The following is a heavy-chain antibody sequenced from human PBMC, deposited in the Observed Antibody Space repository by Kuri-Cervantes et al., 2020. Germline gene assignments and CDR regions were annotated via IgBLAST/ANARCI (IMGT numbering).Heavy chain of an antibody. Sequence: GSLRLSCTVSGGSINDYYWSWIRQSPGMGLEWIGYFYYSGITNNDSSLKGRVTISVDRSKRQFSLRVSSVTAADTAVYYCARAPQDYYNFWSGAPRYFDLWGRGSPVTVSS. J-gene: IGHJ2*01. CDR3: ARAPQDYYNFWSGAPRYFDL. CDR2: FYYSGIT. D-gene: IGHD3-3*01. CDR1: GGSINDYY. V-gene: IGHV4-59*12.